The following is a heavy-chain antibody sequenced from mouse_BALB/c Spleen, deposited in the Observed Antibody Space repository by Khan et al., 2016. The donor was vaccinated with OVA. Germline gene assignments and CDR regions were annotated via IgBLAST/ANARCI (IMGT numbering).Heavy chain of an antibody. CDR1: GYTFTSYT. CDR2: INPSNSYT. J-gene: IGHJ3*01. D-gene: IGHD2-13*01. Sequence: QVQLQQSGAELARPGASVKMSCKASGYTFTSYTMHWVRQRPGQAPEWIGHINPSNSYTNYNRNFKDKATLIVDKSSSTAYMQLSSLTSEDSAVYYCVRDGGYRRSDGWFAYWGQGTLVTVSA. V-gene: IGHV1-4*01. CDR3: VRDGGYRRSDGWFAY.